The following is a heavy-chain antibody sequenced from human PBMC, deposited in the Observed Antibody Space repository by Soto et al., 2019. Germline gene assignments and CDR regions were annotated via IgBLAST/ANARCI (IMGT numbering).Heavy chain of an antibody. CDR3: ARAPYYDFWSGSWFDP. Sequence: LSLTCTVSGGSISSYYWSWIRQPPGKGLEWIGYIYYSGSTNYNPSLKSRVTISVDTSKNQFSLKLSSVTAADTAVYYCARAPYYDFWSGSWFDPWGQGTLVTVSS. CDR2: IYYSGST. J-gene: IGHJ5*02. D-gene: IGHD3-3*01. V-gene: IGHV4-59*01. CDR1: GGSISSYY.